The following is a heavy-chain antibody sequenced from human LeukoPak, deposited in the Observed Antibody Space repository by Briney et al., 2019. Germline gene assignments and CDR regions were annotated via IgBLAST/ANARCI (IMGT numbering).Heavy chain of an antibody. J-gene: IGHJ6*03. D-gene: IGHD3-3*01. V-gene: IGHV4-34*01. Sequence: PSETLSLTCAVYGGSFSGYYWSWIRQPPGKGLEWIGEINHSGSTNYNPSLKSRVTISVDTSKNQFSLKLSSVTAADTAVYYCARVEVATIFGTGVNYYMDVWGKGTTVTVSS. CDR1: GGSFSGYY. CDR2: INHSGST. CDR3: ARVEVATIFGTGVNYYMDV.